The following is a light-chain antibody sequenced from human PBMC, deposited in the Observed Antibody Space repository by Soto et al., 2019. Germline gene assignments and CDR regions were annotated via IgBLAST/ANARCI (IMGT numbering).Light chain of an antibody. J-gene: IGKJ4*01. CDR3: QQYNNWPPLT. V-gene: IGKV3-15*01. Sequence: EIVMTQSPATLSVSPGERATLSCRASQSVNSNLAWYQQKPGQAPRLLIYGAFTRATGIPARFSGSGSGTEFTLPISSLQSEDLAVYYCQQYNNWPPLTFGGGTKVEIK. CDR2: GAF. CDR1: QSVNSN.